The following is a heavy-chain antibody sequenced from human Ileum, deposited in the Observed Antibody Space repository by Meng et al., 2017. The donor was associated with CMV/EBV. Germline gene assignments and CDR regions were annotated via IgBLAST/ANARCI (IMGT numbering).Heavy chain of an antibody. Sequence: ASVKVSCKASGYTFTGYYMHWVRQAPGQGLEWRGWINPNSGGTNYAQKFQGRVTMTRDTSISTAYMELSRLRSDETAGYYCAREMEVRDTDYWGQGTLVTVSS. D-gene: IGHD2-21*01. J-gene: IGHJ4*02. CDR2: INPNSGGT. CDR3: AREMEVRDTDY. CDR1: GYTFTGYY. V-gene: IGHV1-2*02.